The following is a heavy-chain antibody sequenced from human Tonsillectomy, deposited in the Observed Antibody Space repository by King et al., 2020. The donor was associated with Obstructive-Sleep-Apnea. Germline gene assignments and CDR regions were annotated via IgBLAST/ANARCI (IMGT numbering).Heavy chain of an antibody. J-gene: IGHJ4*02. V-gene: IGHV4-31*03. Sequence: QMPLQESGPRLVKPSQTLSLTCSVSGGSINSGDYYWSWIRQHPGEGLEWIGYTSDSGSTYFNPSLRSRVTISVDTSKSQFSLNLTSATAADTAVYYCATKPISGSYWKNWGQGTLVTVSS. CDR3: ATKPISGSYWKN. CDR1: GGSINSGDYY. D-gene: IGHD1-26*01. CDR2: TSDSGST.